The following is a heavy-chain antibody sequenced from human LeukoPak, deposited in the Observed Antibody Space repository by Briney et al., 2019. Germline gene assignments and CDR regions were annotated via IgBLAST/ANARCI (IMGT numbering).Heavy chain of an antibody. CDR2: ISSSSSYI. CDR1: GFTFSSYS. J-gene: IGHJ4*02. D-gene: IGHD6-6*01. CDR3: ARYSSSSRHKDY. V-gene: IGHV3-21*01. Sequence: GGSLRLSCAASGFTFSSYSMNWVRQAPGKGLEWVSSISSSSSYIYYADSVKGRFTISRDNAKNSLYLQTNSLRAEDTAVYYCARYSSSSRHKDYWGQGTLVTVSS.